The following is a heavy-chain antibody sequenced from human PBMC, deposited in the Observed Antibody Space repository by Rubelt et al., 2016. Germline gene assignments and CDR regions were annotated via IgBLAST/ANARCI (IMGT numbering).Heavy chain of an antibody. CDR1: GGSISSYY. J-gene: IGHJ3*02. CDR2: IYYSGST. CDR3: AGDAPRGDLGAFEI. Sequence: QLQLQESGPGLVKPSETLSLTCTVSGGSISSYYWSWIRQPPGKGLEWIGYIYYSGSTNYNPALKSRVTISVDKAKNRFSLKLGSGAAADTAGYDCAGDAPRGDLGAFEIWGQGTMVTVSS. D-gene: IGHD3-16*01. V-gene: IGHV4-59*01.